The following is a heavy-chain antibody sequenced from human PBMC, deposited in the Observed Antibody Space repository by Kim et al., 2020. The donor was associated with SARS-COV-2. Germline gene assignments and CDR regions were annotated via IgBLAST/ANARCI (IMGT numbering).Heavy chain of an antibody. D-gene: IGHD3-10*01. J-gene: IGHJ4*02. V-gene: IGHV3-74*01. CDR2: IVKDGRAT. Sequence: GGSLRLSCAASGFTFSDHWMYWLRQSPGKGLMWVADIVKDGRATRYADSVKGRFTISRDNAENTLSLHMTSLRVEDTAVYYCAFGSNAYGEQPVYGGQGTAVTVSS. CDR1: GFTFSDHW. CDR3: AFGSNAYGEQPVY.